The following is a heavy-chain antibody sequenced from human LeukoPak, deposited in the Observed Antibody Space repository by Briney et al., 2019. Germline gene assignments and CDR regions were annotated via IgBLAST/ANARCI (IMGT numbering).Heavy chain of an antibody. J-gene: IGHJ6*03. D-gene: IGHD3-3*01. V-gene: IGHV4-34*01. CDR2: INRSGST. Sequence: SETLSLTCAVYGGSFNGYYWSWIRQPPGKGLEWIGEINRSGSTNYNPSLKSRVTISVDTSQNQFSLKLSSVTAADTAVYYCARGLSGYRYYYYYYMDVWGKGTTVTVSS. CDR1: GGSFNGYY. CDR3: ARGLSGYRYYYYYYMDV.